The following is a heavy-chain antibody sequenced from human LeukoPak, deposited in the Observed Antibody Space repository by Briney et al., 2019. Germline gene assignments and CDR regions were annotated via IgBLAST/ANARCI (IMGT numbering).Heavy chain of an antibody. V-gene: IGHV1-2*02. CDR2: INPNSGGT. CDR3: AVRGTLYCSSTSRYLW. CDR1: GYTFTGYY. J-gene: IGHJ4*02. Sequence: ASVKVSCKASGYTFTGYYMHWVRQAPGQGLEWMGWINPNSGGTNYAQKFQGRVTMTRDTSISTAYMELSRLRSDDTAVYYCAVRGTLYCSSTSRYLWWGQGTLVTVSS. D-gene: IGHD2-2*01.